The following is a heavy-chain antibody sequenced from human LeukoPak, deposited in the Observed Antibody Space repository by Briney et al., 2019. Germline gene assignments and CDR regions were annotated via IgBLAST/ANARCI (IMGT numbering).Heavy chain of an antibody. CDR1: GFTFSSYA. D-gene: IGHD3-3*01. J-gene: IGHJ4*02. CDR3: AKSYDFWSGYYTGTNYYFDY. V-gene: IGHV3-23*01. CDR2: ISGSGGST. Sequence: SGGSLRLSCAASGFTFSSYAMSWVRQAPGKGLEWVPAISGSGGSTYYADSVKGRFTISRDNSKNTLYLQMNSLRAEDTAVYYCAKSYDFWSGYYTGTNYYFDYWGQGTLVTVSS.